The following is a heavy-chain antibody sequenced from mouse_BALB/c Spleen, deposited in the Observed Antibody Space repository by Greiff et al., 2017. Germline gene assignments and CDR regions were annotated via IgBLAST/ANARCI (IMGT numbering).Heavy chain of an antibody. D-gene: IGHD1-1*01. J-gene: IGHJ1*01. CDR2: ISSGSSTI. CDR3: ARNYHGSRYFDV. Sequence: EVKVVESGGGLVQPGGSRKLSCAASGFTFSSFGMHWVRQAPEKGLEWVAYISSGSSTIYYADTVKGRFTISRDNPKNTLFLQMTSLRSEDTAMYYCARNYHGSRYFDVWGAGTTVTVSS. CDR1: GFTFSSFG. V-gene: IGHV5-17*02.